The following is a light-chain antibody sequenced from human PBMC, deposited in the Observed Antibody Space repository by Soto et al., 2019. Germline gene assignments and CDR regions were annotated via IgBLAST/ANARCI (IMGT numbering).Light chain of an antibody. CDR1: QSISSW. CDR3: QHYNSYSEA. Sequence: DIQMTQSPSTLSASLGDRVTITCRASQSISSWLAWYQQKPGKAPKLLIYDASTLKKGVPSRFSGSGSGTEFTLTISSLQPDDFATYYCQHYNSYSEAFGQGTKVDI. V-gene: IGKV1-5*01. CDR2: DAS. J-gene: IGKJ1*01.